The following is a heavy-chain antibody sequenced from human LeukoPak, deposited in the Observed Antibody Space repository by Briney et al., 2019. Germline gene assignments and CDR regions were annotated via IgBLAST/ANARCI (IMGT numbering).Heavy chain of an antibody. CDR3: AKDDDSSGYQAFDI. J-gene: IGHJ3*02. Sequence: SGGSLRLSCAASGFTFSIYSMTWVRQAPGKGLEWVSSITSSSSYIYYADSVKGRFTISRDNSKNTLYLQMNSLRAEDTAVYYCAKDDDSSGYQAFDIWGQGTMVTVSS. CDR2: ITSSSSYI. CDR1: GFTFSIYS. V-gene: IGHV3-21*04. D-gene: IGHD3-22*01.